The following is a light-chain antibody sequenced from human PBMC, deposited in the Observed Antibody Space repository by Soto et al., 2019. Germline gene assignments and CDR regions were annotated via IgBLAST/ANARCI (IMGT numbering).Light chain of an antibody. J-gene: IGLJ1*01. Sequence: QSALTQPASVSGSPGQSITISCTGTRSDVGSYHLVSWYQHHPGKAPKLMIYEGSKRPSGVSNRFSGSKSGTTASLTISGLQAEDEADYYCCSYAGSSTFVFGTGTKVTVL. V-gene: IGLV2-23*01. CDR2: EGS. CDR3: CSYAGSSTFV. CDR1: RSDVGSYHL.